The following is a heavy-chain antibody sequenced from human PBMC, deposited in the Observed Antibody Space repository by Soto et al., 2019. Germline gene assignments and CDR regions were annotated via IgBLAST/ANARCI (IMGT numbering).Heavy chain of an antibody. D-gene: IGHD3-10*01. J-gene: IGHJ5*02. CDR2: IIPIAAIA. CDR1: GGTFSRYT. CDR3: ARGSTIVRGAPSWFDP. V-gene: IGHV1-69*02. Sequence: QVQLVQSGAEVKKPGSSVKVSCKASGGTFSRYTINWVRQAPGQGLEWMGRIIPIAAIANYTQKFQGRVTITVDKSSTRAYMELSSLRSDDTAVYYCARGSTIVRGAPSWFDPWGQGTLVTFSS.